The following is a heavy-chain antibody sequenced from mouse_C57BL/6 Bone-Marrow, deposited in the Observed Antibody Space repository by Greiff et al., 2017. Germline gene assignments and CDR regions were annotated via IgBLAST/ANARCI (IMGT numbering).Heavy chain of an antibody. V-gene: IGHV10-1*01. Sequence: EVHLVESGGGLVQPKGSLKLSCAASGFSFNTYAMNWVRQAPGKGLEWVARIRSKSNNYATYYADSVKDRFTISRDDSESMLYLQMNNLKTEDTAMYYCGRWGYGSSYGFDYWGQGTTLTVSS. D-gene: IGHD1-1*01. CDR2: IRSKSNNYAT. J-gene: IGHJ2*01. CDR1: GFSFNTYA. CDR3: GRWGYGSSYGFDY.